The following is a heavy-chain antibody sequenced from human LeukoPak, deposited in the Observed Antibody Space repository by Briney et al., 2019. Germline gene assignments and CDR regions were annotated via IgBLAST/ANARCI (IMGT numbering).Heavy chain of an antibody. V-gene: IGHV3-48*04. CDR2: ISSSSSTI. Sequence: GGSLRLSCVASGFTFSSYGMTWVRQAPGKGLEWVSYISSSSSTIYYADSVKGRFTISRDNAKNSLYLQMNSLRAEDTAVYYCAREEKIVVVPAAHFDYWGQGTLVTVSS. CDR3: AREEKIVVVPAAHFDY. J-gene: IGHJ4*02. D-gene: IGHD2-2*01. CDR1: GFTFSSYG.